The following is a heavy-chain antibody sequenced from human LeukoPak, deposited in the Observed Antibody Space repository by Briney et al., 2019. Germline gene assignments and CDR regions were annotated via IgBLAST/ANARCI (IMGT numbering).Heavy chain of an antibody. CDR1: GGTFSSYA. J-gene: IGHJ4*02. CDR2: IIPIFGTA. CDR3: ARVAFRGPRYCSSTSCYLAFDY. V-gene: IGHV1-69*05. D-gene: IGHD2-2*01. Sequence: ASVKVSCKASGGTFSSYAISWVRQAPGQGLEWMGGIIPIFGTANYAQKFQGRVTITTDESTSTAYMELSSLRSEDTAVYYCARVAFRGPRYCSSTSCYLAFDYWGQGTLVTVSS.